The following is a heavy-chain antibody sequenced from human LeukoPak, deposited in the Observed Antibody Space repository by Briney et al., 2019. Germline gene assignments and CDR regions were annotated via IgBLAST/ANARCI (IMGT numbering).Heavy chain of an antibody. Sequence: SETLSLTCTVSGGSISPYYWSWIRQSPGKGLGWIGYIYYSGSTNYNPSLKSRVTISVDMSKNQVSLKLSSVTAADTSLYYCARHFTYYYDSSGYPRDAFDIWGQGTMVTVSS. D-gene: IGHD3-22*01. CDR3: ARHFTYYYDSSGYPRDAFDI. CDR1: GGSISPYY. V-gene: IGHV4-59*08. J-gene: IGHJ3*02. CDR2: IYYSGST.